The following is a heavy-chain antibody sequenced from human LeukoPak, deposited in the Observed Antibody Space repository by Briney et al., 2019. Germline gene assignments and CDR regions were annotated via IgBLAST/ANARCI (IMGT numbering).Heavy chain of an antibody. CDR2: ISGSGGST. CDR3: AKENYDYVWGSWGAFDI. CDR1: GFTFRSYS. Sequence: PGGSLRLSCAASGFTFRSYSMNWVRQAPGKGLEWVSAISGSGGSTYYADSVKGRFTISRDNSKNTLYLQMNSLRAEDTAVYYCAKENYDYVWGSWGAFDIWGQGTMVTVSS. J-gene: IGHJ3*02. D-gene: IGHD3-16*01. V-gene: IGHV3-23*01.